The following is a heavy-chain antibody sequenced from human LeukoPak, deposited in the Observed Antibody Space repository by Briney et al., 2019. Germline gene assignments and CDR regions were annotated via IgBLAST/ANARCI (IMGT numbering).Heavy chain of an antibody. D-gene: IGHD5-18*01. CDR2: ISYDGSNK. CDR1: GFTFSSYG. J-gene: IGHJ3*02. CDR3: AKDYRARQLGAFDI. Sequence: GGSLRLSCAASGFTFSSYGMHWVRQAPGKGLEWVAVISYDGSNKYYADSVKGRFTISRDNSKNTLYLQMNSLRAEDTAVYYCAKDYRARQLGAFDIWGQGTMVTVSS. V-gene: IGHV3-30*18.